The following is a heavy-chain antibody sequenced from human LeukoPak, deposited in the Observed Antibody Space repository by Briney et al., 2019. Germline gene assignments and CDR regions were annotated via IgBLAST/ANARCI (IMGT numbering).Heavy chain of an antibody. V-gene: IGHV1-18*01. Sequence: EASVKVSCKASGYTFTSYGISWVRQAPGQGLEWMGWISAYNGNTNYAQKLQGRVTMTTDTSTSTAYMELRSLRSGDTAAYYCARDKGRYCSSTSCFRGMDVWGQGTTVTVSS. CDR2: ISAYNGNT. CDR3: ARDKGRYCSSTSCFRGMDV. D-gene: IGHD2-2*01. CDR1: GYTFTSYG. J-gene: IGHJ6*02.